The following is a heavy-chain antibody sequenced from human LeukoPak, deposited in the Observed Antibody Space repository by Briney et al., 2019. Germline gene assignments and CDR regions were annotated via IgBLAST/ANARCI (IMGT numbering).Heavy chain of an antibody. J-gene: IGHJ5*01. CDR1: GFTISSYA. Sequence: GGSRRLSCAASGFTISSYAMIWVRQAPGKGLECVSAISGSGISTFYADSMKGRFTISRDNSKNMLYLQINSLRAEDTAVYFCARSRGYRARDDSWGQGTLVTVSS. CDR3: ARSRGYRARDDS. V-gene: IGHV3-23*01. CDR2: ISGSGIST. D-gene: IGHD3-22*01.